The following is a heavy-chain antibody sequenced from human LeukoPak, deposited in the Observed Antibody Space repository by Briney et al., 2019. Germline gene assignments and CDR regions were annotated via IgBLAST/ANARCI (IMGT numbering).Heavy chain of an antibody. Sequence: PSQTLSLTCTVSGGSISSGSYYWSWIRQPAGKGLEWIGRIYTSGSTNYNPSLKSRVTISVDTSKNQFSLKLSSVTAADTAVYYCARTRGNYGRPHAFDIWGQGTMVTVSS. CDR3: ARTRGNYGRPHAFDI. J-gene: IGHJ3*02. CDR1: GGSISSGSYY. D-gene: IGHD1-7*01. CDR2: IYTSGST. V-gene: IGHV4-61*02.